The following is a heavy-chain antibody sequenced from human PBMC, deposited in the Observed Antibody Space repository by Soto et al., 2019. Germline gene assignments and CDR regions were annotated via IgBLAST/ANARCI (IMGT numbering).Heavy chain of an antibody. V-gene: IGHV4-59*01. D-gene: IGHD2-2*01. CDR1: GASITNYY. CDR2: IYYSGTT. CDR3: ALFCSSTSCYGHWDY. J-gene: IGHJ4*02. Sequence: PSETLSLTCTVSGASITNYYWSWIRQPPGKGLEWIGYIYYSGTTNYNPSLKSRLTISVDTSKDQFTLKLTSVTAADTAVYYCALFCSSTSCYGHWDYWGPGTLVTVSS.